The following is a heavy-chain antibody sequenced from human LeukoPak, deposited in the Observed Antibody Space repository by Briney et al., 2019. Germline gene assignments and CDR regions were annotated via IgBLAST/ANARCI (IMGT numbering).Heavy chain of an antibody. D-gene: IGHD1-26*01. CDR2: IKSKTDGGTT. CDR3: TTLNGMVAPGVDY. CDR1: GFTFSNAW. Sequence: GGSLRLSCAASGFTFSNAWMSWVRQAPGKGLEWVGRIKSKTDGGTTDYAAPVKGRFTISRDDSKNTLYLQMNSLKTEDTAVYYCTTLNGMVAPGVDYWGQGTLVTVSS. J-gene: IGHJ4*02. V-gene: IGHV3-15*01.